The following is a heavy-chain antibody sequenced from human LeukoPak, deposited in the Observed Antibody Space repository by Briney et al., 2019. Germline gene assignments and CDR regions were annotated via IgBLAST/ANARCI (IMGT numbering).Heavy chain of an antibody. V-gene: IGHV3-23*01. D-gene: IGHD1-26*01. J-gene: IGHJ4*02. CDR1: GFTFSTSG. Sequence: GGSLRLSCAAAGFTFSTSGMSWVRQAPGTGLEWVSGISADGAYTPYADSVKGRFTISRDNSKNTLYLQMNSLRAEDTAVYYCARTDGATGFDYWGQGTLVTVSS. CDR3: ARTDGATGFDY. CDR2: ISADGAYT.